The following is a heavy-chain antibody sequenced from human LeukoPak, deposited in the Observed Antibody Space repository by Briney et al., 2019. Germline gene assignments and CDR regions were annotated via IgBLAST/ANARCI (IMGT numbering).Heavy chain of an antibody. V-gene: IGHV3-21*01. CDR1: GFTFSTYN. CDR3: ARDLHSSKY. D-gene: IGHD6-13*01. J-gene: IGHJ4*02. Sequence: GGSLRLSCAASGFTFSTYNMNWVRQAPGKGLEWVSSIGSSSGYIYYADSVKGRFTISRGNAKNSLYLQMNSLRAEDTAVYYCARDLHSSKYWGQGTLVTVSS. CDR2: IGSSSGYI.